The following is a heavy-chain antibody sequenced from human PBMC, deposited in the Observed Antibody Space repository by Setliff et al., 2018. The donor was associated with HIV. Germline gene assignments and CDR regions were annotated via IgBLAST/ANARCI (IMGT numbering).Heavy chain of an antibody. J-gene: IGHJ4*02. CDR3: AREIYGGNSRPFDY. CDR1: GGSISSYY. CDR2: IYYNGNT. D-gene: IGHD4-17*01. Sequence: SETVSLTCTVSGGSISSYYWSWIRQPPGKGLEWIGYIYYNGNTNYNPSLKSRVTISVDTSKNQLSLKLSSVTAADTAVYYCAREIYGGNSRPFDYWGQGTLVTVSS. V-gene: IGHV4-59*01.